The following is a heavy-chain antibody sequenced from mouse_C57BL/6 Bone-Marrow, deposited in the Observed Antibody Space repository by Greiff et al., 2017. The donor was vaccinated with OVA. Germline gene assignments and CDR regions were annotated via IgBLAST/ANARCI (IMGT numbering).Heavy chain of an antibody. D-gene: IGHD1-1*01. J-gene: IGHJ4*01. CDR1: GYTFTSYG. Sequence: QVQLQQSGAELARPGASVKLSCKASGYTFTSYGISWVKQRTGQGLEWIGEIYPRSGNTYYNEKFKGKATLTADKSSSTAYMELRSLTSEDSAVYYCARDGTVVGLKDYWGQGTSVTVSS. V-gene: IGHV1-81*01. CDR2: IYPRSGNT. CDR3: ARDGTVVGLKDY.